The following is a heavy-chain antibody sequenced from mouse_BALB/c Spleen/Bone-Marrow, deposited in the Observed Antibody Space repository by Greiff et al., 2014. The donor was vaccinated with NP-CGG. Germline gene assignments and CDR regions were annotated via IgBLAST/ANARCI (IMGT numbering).Heavy chain of an antibody. CDR3: ARGGYGNVYYAMDY. J-gene: IGHJ4*01. D-gene: IGHD2-10*02. V-gene: IGHV1-14*01. Sequence: VHVKQSGPELVKPGASVKMSCKASGYTFTSYVMHWVKQKPGQGLEWIGYINPYNDGTKYNEKFKGKATLTSDKSSSTAYMELSSLTYEDSAGYYCARGGYGNVYYAMDYWGQGTSVTVSS. CDR2: INPYNDGT. CDR1: GYTFTSYV.